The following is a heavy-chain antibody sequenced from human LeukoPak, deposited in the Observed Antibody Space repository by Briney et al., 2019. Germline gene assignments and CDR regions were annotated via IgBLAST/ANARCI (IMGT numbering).Heavy chain of an antibody. D-gene: IGHD1-26*01. J-gene: IGHJ4*02. Sequence: SETLSLSCAVYGGSCDDYYCSWIRQPPGKGLEWIGEIHPSGIFYHNPSLMSRVTISIDTSKSQFSLRLTSVTAADTAFYYCARGRDRSKTGGHRGEGSLVTVSS. CDR2: IHPSGIF. CDR3: ARGRDRSKTGGH. CDR1: GGSCDDYY. V-gene: IGHV4-34*01.